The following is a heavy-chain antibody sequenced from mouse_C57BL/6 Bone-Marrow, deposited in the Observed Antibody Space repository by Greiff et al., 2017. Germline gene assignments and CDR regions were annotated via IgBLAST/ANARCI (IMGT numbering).Heavy chain of an antibody. CDR1: GYTFTSYW. D-gene: IGHD1-1*01. CDR3: ARSGRDYAMDY. Sequence: VQLQQPGAELVKPGASVKMSCKASGYTFTSYWITWVKQRPGQGLEWIGDIYPGSGSTNYNEKFKSKATLPVDTSSRTAYMQLSSLTSENSAVYYCARSGRDYAMDYWGQGTSVTVSS. CDR2: IYPGSGST. V-gene: IGHV1-55*01. J-gene: IGHJ4*01.